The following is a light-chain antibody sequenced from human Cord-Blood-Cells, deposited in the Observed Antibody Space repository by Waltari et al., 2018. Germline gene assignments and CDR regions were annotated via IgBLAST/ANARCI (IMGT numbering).Light chain of an antibody. CDR2: AAS. V-gene: IGKV1-39*01. Sequence: DIQMTQSPSSLSASVGDRVPITCRASQSISSYLNWYQQKPAKAPKLLIYAASSLQSGVPSRFSGSGSGTDFTLTISSLQPEDFATYYCQQSYSTPPYTFGQGTKLEIK. J-gene: IGKJ2*01. CDR1: QSISSY. CDR3: QQSYSTPPYT.